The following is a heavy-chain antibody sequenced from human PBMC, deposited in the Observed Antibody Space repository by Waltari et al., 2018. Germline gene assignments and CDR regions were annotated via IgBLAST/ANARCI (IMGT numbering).Heavy chain of an antibody. D-gene: IGHD3-9*01. CDR2: IIPIFGTE. J-gene: IGHJ6*02. Sequence: QVQLVQSGAEVKKPGSSVKVSCKASGGTFSSYAISWVRPAPGPGLEWMGGIIPIFGTENYAQKFQGRVTITADESTSTAYMELSSLRSEDTAVYYCARDPIYYDILTGYYKPYYYYGMDVWGQGTTVTVSS. CDR3: ARDPIYYDILTGYYKPYYYYGMDV. CDR1: GGTFSSYA. V-gene: IGHV1-69*01.